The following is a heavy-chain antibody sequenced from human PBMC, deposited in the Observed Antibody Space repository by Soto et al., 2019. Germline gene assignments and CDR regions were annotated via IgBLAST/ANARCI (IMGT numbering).Heavy chain of an antibody. J-gene: IGHJ4*02. CDR3: ARGYSTGWYSSVFFDY. D-gene: IGHD6-19*01. Sequence: QVQLVQSGAEVKNPGASVKVSCKTSGDTFTGYCMHWVRQAPGQGLEWMGWINPHSGDTDYAQTFQGRVTMTRDTSISTAYMELSRLRSNDTAFYYCARGYSTGWYSSVFFDYWGQGTLVTVSS. CDR1: GDTFTGYC. V-gene: IGHV1-2*02. CDR2: INPHSGDT.